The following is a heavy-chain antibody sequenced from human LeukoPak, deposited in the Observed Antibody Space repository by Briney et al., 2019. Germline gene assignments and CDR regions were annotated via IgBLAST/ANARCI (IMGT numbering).Heavy chain of an antibody. Sequence: GGSLRLSCAASGLTFGDYAMSWVRQAPGKGLEWVSTISSSGRDTYYADSVKGRFTISRDNSKNTLYLQMNSLRAEDTAVFYRAKIPPGYCSAGSCYLDYWGQGTLVTVSS. J-gene: IGHJ4*02. CDR2: ISSSGRDT. CDR1: GLTFGDYA. V-gene: IGHV3-23*01. D-gene: IGHD2-15*01. CDR3: AKIPPGYCSAGSCYLDY.